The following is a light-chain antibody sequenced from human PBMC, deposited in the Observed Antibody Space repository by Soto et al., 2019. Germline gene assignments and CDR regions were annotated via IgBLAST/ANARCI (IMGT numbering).Light chain of an antibody. J-gene: IGLJ2*01. CDR3: CSYAGGPRPVL. Sequence: QSALTQPASVSGSPGQSITISCTGASSDVGSYNLVSWYQQHPGKALKLIIYEGNKRPSGISNRFSGSKSGNTASLTISGLQAEDEADYYCCSYAGGPRPVLFGGGTQLTVL. CDR2: EGN. V-gene: IGLV2-23*01. CDR1: SSDVGSYNL.